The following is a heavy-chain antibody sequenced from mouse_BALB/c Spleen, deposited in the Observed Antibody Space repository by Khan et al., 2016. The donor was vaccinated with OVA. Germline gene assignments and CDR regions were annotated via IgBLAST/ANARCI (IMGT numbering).Heavy chain of an antibody. CDR2: ISSGGTYT. CDR3: ARAYYGNRETMDY. J-gene: IGHJ4*01. V-gene: IGHV5-6*01. D-gene: IGHD2-10*01. Sequence: EVELVESGGDLVKPGGSLKLSCAASGFTFSSYGMSRVRQTPDKRLEWVATISSGGTYTYYPDSVKGRFTISRDDAKNTLYLQMSSLKSEYTAKYYCARAYYGNRETMDYWGQGTSVTVSS. CDR1: GFTFSSYG.